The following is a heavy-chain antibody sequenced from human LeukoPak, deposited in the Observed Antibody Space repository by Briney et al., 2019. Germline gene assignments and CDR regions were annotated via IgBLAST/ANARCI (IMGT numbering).Heavy chain of an antibody. D-gene: IGHD3-10*01. V-gene: IGHV3-30*01. CDR1: GFTFSSYA. CDR2: ISYDGSNK. J-gene: IGHJ4*02. Sequence: PGRSLRLSCAASGFTFSSYAMHWVRQAPGKGLEWVSVISYDGSNKYYADSVKGRFTISRDNSKNTLYLQMNSLRAEDTAVYYCARGPRSSGSYYSLDYWGQGTLVTVSS. CDR3: ARGPRSSGSYYSLDY.